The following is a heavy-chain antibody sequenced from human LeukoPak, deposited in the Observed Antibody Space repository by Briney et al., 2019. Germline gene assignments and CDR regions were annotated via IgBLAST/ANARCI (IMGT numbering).Heavy chain of an antibody. V-gene: IGHV4-39*01. Sequence: PSETLSLTCTVSGGSISSSSYYWGWIRQPPGKGLEWIGSIYYSGSTYYNPSLKSRVTISVDTSKNQFSLKLSSVTAADTAVYYCARHFASPGPYCSSTSCLISSAERGGYFQHWGQGTLVTVSS. J-gene: IGHJ1*01. CDR1: GGSISSSSYY. CDR3: ARHFASPGPYCSSTSCLISSAERGGYFQH. CDR2: IYYSGST. D-gene: IGHD2-2*01.